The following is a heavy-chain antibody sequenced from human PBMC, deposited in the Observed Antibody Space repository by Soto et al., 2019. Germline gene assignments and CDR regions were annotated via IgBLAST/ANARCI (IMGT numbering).Heavy chain of an antibody. V-gene: IGHV3-30*18. J-gene: IGHJ4*02. CDR2: ISYDGSNK. CDR1: GFTFSSYG. CDR3: AKDHDY. Sequence: QVQLVESGGGVVQPGRSLRLSCAASGFTFSSYGMHWVRQAPGKGLEWVAVISYDGSNKYYADSVKGRFTISRDNSKNTLYLQMNSLRAEDTAVCYCAKDHDYWGQGTLVTVSS.